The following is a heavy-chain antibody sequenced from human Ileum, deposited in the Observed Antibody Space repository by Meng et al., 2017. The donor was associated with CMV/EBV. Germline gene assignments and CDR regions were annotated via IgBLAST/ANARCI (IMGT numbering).Heavy chain of an antibody. CDR1: GGSISSYY. CDR3: ARTGRFGSYYFDY. D-gene: IGHD3-10*01. CDR2: VYSTGST. V-gene: IGHV4-59*01. Sequence: QVQLQESDPVLVKPSETLSLTCSVSGGSISSYYWSWIRQAPGKGLEWIGYVYSTGSTNYSPSLRSRVTISVDTSRNQFSLRLSSVTAADTAVYYCARTGRFGSYYFDYWGQGTLVTVSS. J-gene: IGHJ4*02.